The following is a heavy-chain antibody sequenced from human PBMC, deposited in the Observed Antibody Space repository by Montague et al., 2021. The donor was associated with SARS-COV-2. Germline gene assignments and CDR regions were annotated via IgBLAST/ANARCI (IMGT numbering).Heavy chain of an antibody. CDR1: GGSMNDYY. D-gene: IGHD2-2*01. J-gene: IGHJ5*02. CDR2: IYYTGST. V-gene: IGHV4-59*01. Sequence: SETLSLTCTVSGGSMNDYYWTWLRQPPGKGLEWIGNIYYTGSTKXXSSLKSRVTTSVDTSRKQISLKLSSVTAADSAVYYCARGALGLPAAFNWFDPWGQGNLVTVSS. CDR3: ARGALGLPAAFNWFDP.